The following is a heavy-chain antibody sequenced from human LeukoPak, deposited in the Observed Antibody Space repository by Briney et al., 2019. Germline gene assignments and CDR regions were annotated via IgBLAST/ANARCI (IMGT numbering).Heavy chain of an antibody. D-gene: IGHD5-18*01. J-gene: IGHJ6*02. Sequence: SETLSLTCAVYGGSFSGYYWSWIRQPPGKGLEWIGEINHSGSTNYNPSLKSRVTISVDTSKNQFSLKLSSVTAADTAVYYCARSRRGYSYARHSSSFSYYYGMDVWGQGTTVTVSS. CDR2: INHSGST. V-gene: IGHV4-34*01. CDR3: ARSRRGYSYARHSSSFSYYYGMDV. CDR1: GGSFSGYY.